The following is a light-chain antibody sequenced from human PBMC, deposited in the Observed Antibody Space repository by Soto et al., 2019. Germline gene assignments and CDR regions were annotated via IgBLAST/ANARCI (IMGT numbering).Light chain of an antibody. CDR1: QSLSGRY. Sequence: SPGTLALSPGEGATLSCRASQSLSGRYLAWYQQKPGQAPRLLIYGTSIRATGVPARFSGGGSGTEFTLTISGLQSEDFAVYYCQQYNNWPLITFGQGTRLEIK. J-gene: IGKJ5*01. V-gene: IGKV3-15*01. CDR2: GTS. CDR3: QQYNNWPLIT.